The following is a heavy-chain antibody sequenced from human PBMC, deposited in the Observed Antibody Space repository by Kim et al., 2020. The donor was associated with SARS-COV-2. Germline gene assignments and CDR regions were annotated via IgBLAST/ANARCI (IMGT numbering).Heavy chain of an antibody. CDR3: AKGDQTVLYYDRGYDS. CDR1: GFPFSSYA. V-gene: IGHV3-23*01. D-gene: IGHD3-22*01. J-gene: IGHJ4*02. Sequence: GGSLRLSCAASGFPFSSYALSWVRQAPGKGLEWVSGLCGGGANTYYADSVEGRFTISRDNSKSMLYLWMTSLKVEDMAVYYCAKGDQTVLYYDRGYDSWGQGTLVTVSS. CDR2: LCGGGANT.